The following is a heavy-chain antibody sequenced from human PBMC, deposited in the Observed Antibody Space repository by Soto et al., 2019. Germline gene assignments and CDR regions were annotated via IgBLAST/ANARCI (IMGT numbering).Heavy chain of an antibody. V-gene: IGHV3-23*01. CDR1: GFTFSSYA. D-gene: IGHD5-18*01. CDR2: ISGSGGST. J-gene: IGHJ6*02. CDR3: ASLSPQGIQLWSYYYGMDV. Sequence: GGSLRLSCAASGFTFSSYAMSWVRQAPGKGLEWVSAISGSGGSTYYADSVKGRFTISSDNSKNTLKLQMNSLRAEDTAVYYCASLSPQGIQLWSYYYGMDVWGQGTTVTVSS.